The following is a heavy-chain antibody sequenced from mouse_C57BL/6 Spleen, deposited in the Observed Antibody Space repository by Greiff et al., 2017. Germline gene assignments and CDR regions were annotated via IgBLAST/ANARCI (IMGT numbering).Heavy chain of an antibody. CDR2: INPYNGGT. CDR1: GYTFTDYY. J-gene: IGHJ2*01. Sequence: EVKLMESGPVLVKPGASVKMSCKASGYTFTDYYMNWVKQSHGKSLEWIGVINPYNGGTSYNQKFKGKATLTVDKSSSTAYMELNSLTSEDSAVYYCARSQQLRLLDYWGQGTTLTVSS. CDR3: ARSQQLRLLDY. D-gene: IGHD3-2*02. V-gene: IGHV1-19*01.